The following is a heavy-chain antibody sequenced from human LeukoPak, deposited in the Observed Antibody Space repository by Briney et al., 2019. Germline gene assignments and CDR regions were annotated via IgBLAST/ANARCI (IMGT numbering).Heavy chain of an antibody. CDR3: ARERGFIAAAGFFDY. Sequence: GGSLRLSCAASGFTFSSYEMNWVRQAPGKGLEWVSYISSSGSTIYYADSVKGRFTISRDNAKTSLYVQMNSLRAEDTAVYYCARERGFIAAAGFFDYWGQGTLVTVSS. J-gene: IGHJ4*02. D-gene: IGHD6-13*01. CDR1: GFTFSSYE. V-gene: IGHV3-48*03. CDR2: ISSSGSTI.